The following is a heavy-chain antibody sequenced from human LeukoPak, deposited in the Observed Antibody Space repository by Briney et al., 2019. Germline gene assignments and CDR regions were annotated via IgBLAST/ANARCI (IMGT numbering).Heavy chain of an antibody. J-gene: IGHJ4*02. V-gene: IGHV4-59*01. CDR1: GGSISGYY. Sequence: SETLSHTCTVSGGSISGYYYSWIRQPPGKDLEWIGYIYYSGSTNYNPSLTSRVTISLDTSMKQFSLNLRSVTAADAAVYFCVYGPNHYYFDYWGQGTLVTVSS. CDR3: VYGPNHYYFDY. CDR2: IYYSGST. D-gene: IGHD3-16*01.